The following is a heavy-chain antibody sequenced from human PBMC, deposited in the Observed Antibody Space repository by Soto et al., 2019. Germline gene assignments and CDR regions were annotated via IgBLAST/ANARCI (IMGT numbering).Heavy chain of an antibody. CDR1: GGSISSYY. V-gene: IGHV4-59*08. D-gene: IGHD4-4*01. CDR3: ARHVLQYAFDI. Sequence: SETLSLTCTVSGGSISSYYWSWIRQPPGKGREWIGYIYYSGSTNYNPSPKSRVNISVDKSKNQFSLKLSSVTAADTAVYYCARHVLQYAFDIWGQGTMVTVSS. J-gene: IGHJ3*02. CDR2: IYYSGST.